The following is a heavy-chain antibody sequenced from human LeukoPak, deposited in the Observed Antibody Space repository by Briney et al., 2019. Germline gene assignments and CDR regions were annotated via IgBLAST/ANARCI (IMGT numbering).Heavy chain of an antibody. CDR1: GFTFSSYA. Sequence: EGSLRLSCAASGFTFSSYAMSWVRQAPGKGLVWVSRIYVDGRTTNYADSVKGRFTISRDNAKNTVYLEMNSLSVEDTATYYCIRDFRSADLWGQGTLVTVTS. V-gene: IGHV3-74*01. CDR2: IYVDGRTT. J-gene: IGHJ5*02. CDR3: IRDFRSADL.